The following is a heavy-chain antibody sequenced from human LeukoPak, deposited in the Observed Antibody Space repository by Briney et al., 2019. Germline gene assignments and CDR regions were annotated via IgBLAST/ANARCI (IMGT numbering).Heavy chain of an antibody. CDR1: GGSVSSGSYY. Sequence: SETLSLTCTVSGGSVSSGSYYWSWIRQPPGKGLEWIGYTYYSGSTNYNPSLKSRVTISVDTSKNQFSLKLSSVTAAGTAVYYCARVGTIFGVVVYFDYWGQGTLVTVSS. D-gene: IGHD3-3*01. J-gene: IGHJ4*02. CDR3: ARVGTIFGVVVYFDY. CDR2: TYYSGST. V-gene: IGHV4-61*01.